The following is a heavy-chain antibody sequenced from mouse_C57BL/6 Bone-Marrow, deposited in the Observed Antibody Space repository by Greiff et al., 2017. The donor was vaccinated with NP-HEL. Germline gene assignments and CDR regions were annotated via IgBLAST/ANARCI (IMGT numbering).Heavy chain of an antibody. CDR3: ARGYYFDY. J-gene: IGHJ2*01. CDR1: GFTFSDYY. V-gene: IGHV5-12*01. Sequence: EVMLVESGGGLVQPGGSLKLSCAASGFTFSDYYMYWVRQTPEKRLEWVAYISNGGGSTYYPDTVKGRFTISRDNAKHTLYLQMSRLKAEDTAMYYCARGYYFDYWGQGTTLTVSS. CDR2: ISNGGGST.